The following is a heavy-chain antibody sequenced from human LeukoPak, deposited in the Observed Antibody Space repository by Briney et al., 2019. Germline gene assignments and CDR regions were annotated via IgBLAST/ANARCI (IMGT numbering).Heavy chain of an antibody. Sequence: HPGGSLRLSCAASGFTFSNSGMHWVRPAPGKGLEWVALLRFDGSNTYYADSVKGRFTISRDTSKNTLYLQVNSLRAEDTAVYYCARAGRSSSWYVDYWGQGTLVTVSS. CDR2: LRFDGSNT. J-gene: IGHJ4*02. V-gene: IGHV3-30*02. CDR3: ARAGRSSSWYVDY. D-gene: IGHD6-13*01. CDR1: GFTFSNSG.